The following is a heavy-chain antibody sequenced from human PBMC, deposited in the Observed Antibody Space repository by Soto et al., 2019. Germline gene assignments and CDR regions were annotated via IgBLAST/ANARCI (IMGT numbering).Heavy chain of an antibody. V-gene: IGHV4-59*01. J-gene: IGHJ6*02. Sequence: QVQLQESGPGLVKPSETLSLTCTVSGGSISSYYWSWIRQPPGKGLEWIGYIYYSGSTNYNPSLKSQGTISVHPSKDQSPLKLGSVTAADTAVYYCARGVGDRWGVAYYYGMDVWGQGTTVTVSS. CDR3: ARGVGDRWGVAYYYGMDV. D-gene: IGHD3-10*01. CDR1: GGSISSYY. CDR2: IYYSGST.